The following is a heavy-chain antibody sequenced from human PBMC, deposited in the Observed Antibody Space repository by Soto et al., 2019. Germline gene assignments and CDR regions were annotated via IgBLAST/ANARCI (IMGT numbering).Heavy chain of an antibody. CDR2: INPSGGST. J-gene: IGHJ6*02. D-gene: IGHD6-19*01. Sequence: ASVKVSCKASGYTFTSYYMHWVRQAPGQGLEWMGIINPSGGSTSYAQKFQGRVTMTRDRSTSTVYMELSSLRADDTAVDYCARDGIAVAMRPGDYYYYGMDVWGQGTTVTVSS. CDR3: ARDGIAVAMRPGDYYYYGMDV. CDR1: GYTFTSYY. V-gene: IGHV1-46*01.